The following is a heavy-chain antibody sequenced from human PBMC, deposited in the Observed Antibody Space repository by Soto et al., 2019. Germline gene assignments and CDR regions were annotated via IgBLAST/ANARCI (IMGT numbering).Heavy chain of an antibody. CDR3: ARDEQQLVPFDY. CDR2: IIPILGIA. V-gene: IGHV1-69*08. Sequence: QVQLLQAGAEVKKPGSSVKVSCKASGGTFSSYTISWVRLAPGQGLEWMGRIIPILGIANYAQKLQGRVTITADKSTSTAYMELSSLTSEDTDVYYCARDEQQLVPFDYWGQGTMVTVSS. J-gene: IGHJ4*02. CDR1: GGTFSSYT. D-gene: IGHD6-13*01.